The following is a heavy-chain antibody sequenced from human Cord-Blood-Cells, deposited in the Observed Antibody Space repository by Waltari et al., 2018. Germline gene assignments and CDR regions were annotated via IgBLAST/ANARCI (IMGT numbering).Heavy chain of an antibody. D-gene: IGHD7-27*01. Sequence: QVQLVESGGGVVQPGGSRRLSCAASGFTFCSYGMHWVRRAPGKGLEWVAFIRYDGSNKYYADSVKGRFTISRDNSKNTLYLQMNSLRAEDTAVYYCAKAETGGFDAFDIWGQGTMVTVSS. J-gene: IGHJ3*02. CDR2: IRYDGSNK. CDR3: AKAETGGFDAFDI. CDR1: GFTFCSYG. V-gene: IGHV3-30*02.